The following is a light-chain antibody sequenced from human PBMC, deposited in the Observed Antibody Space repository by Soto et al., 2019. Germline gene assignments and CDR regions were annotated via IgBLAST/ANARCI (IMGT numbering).Light chain of an antibody. V-gene: IGLV1-40*01. CDR2: ANN. CDR3: KSSDNSLSGAWV. Sequence: QLVLTQPPSVSGAPGQGITISCTGTRSNLGAGYDVHWYQQLPGAAPKLLIYANNKRPSGVLDRFSGSKSGTSASLAITGLQAEDEADYYCKSSDNSLSGAWVFGGGTKLTVL. CDR1: RSNLGAGYD. J-gene: IGLJ3*02.